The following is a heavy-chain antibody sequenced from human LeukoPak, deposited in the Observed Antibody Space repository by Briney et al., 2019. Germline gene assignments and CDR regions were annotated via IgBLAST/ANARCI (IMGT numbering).Heavy chain of an antibody. CDR2: IYYSGST. CDR3: ARDTYSYAY. Sequence: SETLSLTCTVSGGSISSYYWSWIRQPPGKGLEWIGYIYYSGSTNYNPSPKSRVTISVDTSKNQFSLKLSSVTAADTAVYYCARDTYSYAYWGQGTLVTVSS. CDR1: GGSISSYY. D-gene: IGHD5-18*01. V-gene: IGHV4-59*01. J-gene: IGHJ4*02.